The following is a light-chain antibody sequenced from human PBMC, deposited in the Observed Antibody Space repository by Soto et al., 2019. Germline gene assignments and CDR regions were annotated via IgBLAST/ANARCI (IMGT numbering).Light chain of an antibody. V-gene: IGKV3-11*01. J-gene: IGKJ4*01. Sequence: VMTQSPNPLSLSPGERATLSCRASQSVGTSLAWYQQKPGQAPSLLISDVSNRATGIPARFSGSGSRTDFTLTISSLEPEDFAVYYCHQYSRSPLTFGRGTKVDIK. CDR1: QSVGTS. CDR2: DVS. CDR3: HQYSRSPLT.